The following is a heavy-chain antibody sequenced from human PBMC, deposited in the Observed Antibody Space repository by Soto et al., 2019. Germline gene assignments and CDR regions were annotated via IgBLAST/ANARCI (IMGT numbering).Heavy chain of an antibody. V-gene: IGHV3-30*18. Sequence: QVQLVESGGGVVQPGWSLRLSCEASGFTFRNNGMHWVRQVPGKGLEWVAVISYDGNNKYYADSVKGRFTISRDISKNTVYLQMNNLRTEDTAMYYCAKGGSGNYLTYYYYYGMDVWGLGTTVTVSS. CDR2: ISYDGNNK. J-gene: IGHJ6*02. CDR3: AKGGSGNYLTYYYYYGMDV. CDR1: GFTFRNNG. D-gene: IGHD3-22*01.